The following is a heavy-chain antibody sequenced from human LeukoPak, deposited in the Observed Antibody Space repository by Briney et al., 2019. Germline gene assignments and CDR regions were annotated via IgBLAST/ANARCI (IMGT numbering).Heavy chain of an antibody. CDR1: GFTFSSNW. Sequence: GGSLRLSCAASGFTFSSNWMHWVRQAPGKGLVWVSRINEDGSATNYADSVKGRSTIFRDNAKNTLYLQMNSLRAEDTAVYYCVRDLGGRSGHWGQGTLVTVSS. CDR3: VRDLGGRSGH. V-gene: IGHV3-74*01. J-gene: IGHJ4*02. D-gene: IGHD1-26*01. CDR2: INEDGSAT.